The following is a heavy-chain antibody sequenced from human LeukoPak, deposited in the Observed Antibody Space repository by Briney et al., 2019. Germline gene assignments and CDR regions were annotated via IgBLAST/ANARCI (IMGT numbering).Heavy chain of an antibody. D-gene: IGHD3-9*01. CDR3: ARSAYDILTGYYKTYYYYYMDV. V-gene: IGHV3-11*04. CDR2: ITGSGDTI. CDR1: GFTFDDYG. J-gene: IGHJ6*03. Sequence: GGSLRLSCAASGFTFDDYGMSWFRQAPGKGLEWISYITGSGDTIYYADSVKGRFTISRDNAKNSLYLQMNSLRAEDTAVYYWARSAYDILTGYYKTYYYYYMDVWGKGTTVTVSS.